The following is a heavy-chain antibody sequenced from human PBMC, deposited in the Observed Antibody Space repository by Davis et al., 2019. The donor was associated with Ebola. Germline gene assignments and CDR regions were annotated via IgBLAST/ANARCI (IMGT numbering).Heavy chain of an antibody. Sequence: PSETLSLTCTVSNYSISSGHYWGWIRQPPGKGLEWIGSIYHSGNTQYNPSLSSLKSRVTISVDTSKNQFSLKLSSVTAADTAVYYCARVDTETRNPHFDYWGQGTLVTVSS. V-gene: IGHV4-38-2*02. CDR1: NYSISSGHY. CDR3: ARVDTETRNPHFDY. D-gene: IGHD1-14*01. CDR2: IYHSGNT. J-gene: IGHJ4*02.